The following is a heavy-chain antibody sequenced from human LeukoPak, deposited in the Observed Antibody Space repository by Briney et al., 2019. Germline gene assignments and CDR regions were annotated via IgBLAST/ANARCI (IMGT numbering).Heavy chain of an antibody. D-gene: IGHD1-1*01. V-gene: IGHV4-34*01. CDR2: INHSGST. J-gene: IGHJ6*03. Sequence: PSETLSLTCAVYGGSFSGYYWSWIRQPPGKGLEWIGEINHSGSTNYNPSLKSRVTISVDTSKNQFSLKLSSVTAADTAVYYCARTPTTGTTKYYYYYYMDVWGKGTTVTVSS. CDR3: ARTPTTGTTKYYYYYYMDV. CDR1: GGSFSGYY.